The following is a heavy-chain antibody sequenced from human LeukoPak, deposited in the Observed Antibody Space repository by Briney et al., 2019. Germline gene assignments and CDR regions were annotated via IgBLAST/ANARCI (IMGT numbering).Heavy chain of an antibody. CDR1: GYSFTSYW. CDR3: ARSAGGQWLAPYFDY. J-gene: IGHJ4*02. D-gene: IGHD6-19*01. CDR2: IYPGDSDT. V-gene: IGHV5-51*01. Sequence: GESLKISCKGSGYSFTSYWIGWVRQMPGKGLEWMGIIYPGDSDTRYSPSFQGLVTISADKSISTAYLQWSSLKASDTAMYYCARSAGGQWLAPYFDYWGQGTLVTVSS.